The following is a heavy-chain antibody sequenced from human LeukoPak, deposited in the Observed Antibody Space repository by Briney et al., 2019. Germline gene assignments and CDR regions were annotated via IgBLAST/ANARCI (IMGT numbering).Heavy chain of an antibody. V-gene: IGHV3-33*08. CDR1: GFTFSSFG. J-gene: IGHJ4*02. Sequence: GGSLRLSCAASGFTFSSFGMHWVRQAPGKGLEWVALIWYDGSNKNYADSVKGRFTISRDNSKNTLYLHMNSLQAEDTGFYFCARQKDPGSLDYWGQGSLVTVSS. CDR3: ARQKDPGSLDY. CDR2: IWYDGSNK. D-gene: IGHD2-15*01.